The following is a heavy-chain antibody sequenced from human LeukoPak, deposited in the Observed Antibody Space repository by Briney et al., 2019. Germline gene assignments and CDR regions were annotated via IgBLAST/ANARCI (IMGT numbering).Heavy chain of an antibody. CDR3: ARVGYCSSTSCLFHAFDI. CDR2: ISSNGGST. D-gene: IGHD2-2*01. V-gene: IGHV3-64*01. J-gene: IGHJ3*02. Sequence: GGSLRLSCAASGFTFSSYAMHWVRQAPGKGLEYVSAISSNGGSTYYANSVKGRFTISRDNSKNTLYLQMGSLRAEDMAVYYCARVGYCSSTSCLFHAFDIWGQGTMVTVSS. CDR1: GFTFSSYA.